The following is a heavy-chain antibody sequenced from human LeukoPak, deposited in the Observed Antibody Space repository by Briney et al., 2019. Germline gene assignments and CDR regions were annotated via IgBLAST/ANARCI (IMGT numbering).Heavy chain of an antibody. Sequence: ASVKVSCKASGNTVTSNYVHWVRQAPGQGLEWMGTIDPSGSSTTYAQKVQGRVTMTRDTSTSTVYMELSSLRSGDTAVYYCAREDGANNYHYKYFDYWGQGTLVTVSS. D-gene: IGHD4/OR15-4a*01. CDR3: AREDGANNYHYKYFDY. V-gene: IGHV1-46*01. CDR2: IDPSGSST. CDR1: GNTVTSNY. J-gene: IGHJ4*02.